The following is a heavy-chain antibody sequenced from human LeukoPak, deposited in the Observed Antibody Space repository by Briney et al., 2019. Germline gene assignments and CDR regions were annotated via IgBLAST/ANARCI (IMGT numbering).Heavy chain of an antibody. Sequence: GGSLRLSCAASGFTFSSYSMNWVRQAPGKGLEWVSYITSSSGTMYYVDSVKGRFTISRDNAESTLYLQMNSLRVEDTAVYYCVRGNIGPDYWGQGTLVTVSS. D-gene: IGHD2/OR15-2a*01. CDR1: GFTFSSYS. CDR2: ITSSSGTM. J-gene: IGHJ4*02. CDR3: VRGNIGPDY. V-gene: IGHV3-48*04.